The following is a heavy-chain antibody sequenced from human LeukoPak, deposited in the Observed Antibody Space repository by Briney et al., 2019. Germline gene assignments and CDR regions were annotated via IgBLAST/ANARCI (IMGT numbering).Heavy chain of an antibody. CDR3: ARDEGDGGWPFDY. V-gene: IGHV4-4*07. J-gene: IGHJ4*02. CDR2: IYTSGRT. CDR1: GGSMSSYY. Sequence: SETLSLTCTVSGGSMSSYYWSWIRQPAGKGLEWIGRIYTSGRTWYNPSLKSRVTMSVDTSKNQFSLRLNSVTAADTAVYYCARDEGDGGWPFDYWGQGTLVTVSS. D-gene: IGHD6-19*01.